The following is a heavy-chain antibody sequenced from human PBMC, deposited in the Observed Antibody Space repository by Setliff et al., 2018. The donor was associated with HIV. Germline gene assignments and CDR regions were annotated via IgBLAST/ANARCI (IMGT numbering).Heavy chain of an antibody. J-gene: IGHJ4*02. D-gene: IGHD2-21*02. CDR1: GYTFTSYY. Sequence: ASVKVSCKASGYTFTSYYIHWVRQAPGQGLEWMGVIHPSGGSTSYAQSFQDRVTMTRDTSTSTVYMELSSLRSEDTAVYYCASIAYCGGDCYGLDYWGQGTLVTVS. CDR2: IHPSGGST. CDR3: ASIAYCGGDCYGLDY. V-gene: IGHV1-46*01.